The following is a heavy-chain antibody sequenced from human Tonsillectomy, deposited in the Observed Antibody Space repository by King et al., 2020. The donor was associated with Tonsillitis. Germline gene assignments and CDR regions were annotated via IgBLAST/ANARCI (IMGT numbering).Heavy chain of an antibody. Sequence: VQLQESGPGLVKPSETLSLTCTVSGGSISSYYWSWIRQPPGKGLEWIGYIYYSGSTNYNPSLKSRVSISVDTSKNQFSLKLSSVTAADTAVYYCPRHGFGAFDIWGQGTMVTVSS. D-gene: IGHD3-3*01. CDR1: GGSISSYY. V-gene: IGHV4-59*08. J-gene: IGHJ3*02. CDR2: IYYSGST. CDR3: PRHGFGAFDI.